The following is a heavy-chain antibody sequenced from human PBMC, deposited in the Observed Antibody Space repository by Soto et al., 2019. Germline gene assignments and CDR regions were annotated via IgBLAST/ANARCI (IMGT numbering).Heavy chain of an antibody. CDR3: ARQGGSGGYFSRPFDY. V-gene: IGHV4-39*01. CDR2: MYHIGRT. J-gene: IGHJ4*02. D-gene: IGHD3-22*01. Sequence: QLQLQESGPGLVKPSETLSLTCTVSGGSISSISYYWGWIRQPPGKGLEWIGSMYHIGRTYYNPSLKSRVTISVDTSKNQFSLKLTSVTAADTALYYCARQGGSGGYFSRPFDYWGQGTLVTVSS. CDR1: GGSISSISYY.